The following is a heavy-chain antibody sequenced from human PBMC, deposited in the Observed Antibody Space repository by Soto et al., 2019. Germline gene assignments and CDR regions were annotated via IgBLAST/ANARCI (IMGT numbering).Heavy chain of an antibody. Sequence: QVQLVESGGGVVQPGRSLRLSCAASGFTFSSYGMHWVRQAPGKGLEWVAVIWYDGSNKYYADSVKGRFTISRDNAKNTQSRQMSKMRAGDTAVWFCATEAGTTRSYGMDVGGQGPKGPVSS. CDR1: GFTFSSYG. D-gene: IGHD1-7*01. V-gene: IGHV3-33*01. J-gene: IGHJ6*02. CDR2: IWYDGSNK. CDR3: ATEAGTTRSYGMDV.